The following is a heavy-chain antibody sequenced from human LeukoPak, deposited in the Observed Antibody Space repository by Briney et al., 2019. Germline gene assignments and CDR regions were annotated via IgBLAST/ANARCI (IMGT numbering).Heavy chain of an antibody. D-gene: IGHD1-26*01. CDR2: IPYDAFGK. V-gene: IGHV3-30*02. Sequence: PGGSLRLSCATSGFTLSNYGIHWVRQAPGKGLEWVAFIPYDAFGKYYGDSVKGRFTISRDKSKNTLYLQMNSLRAEDTAVYYCATGFGSDYWGQGTLVTVSS. J-gene: IGHJ4*02. CDR3: ATGFGSDY. CDR1: GFTLSNYG.